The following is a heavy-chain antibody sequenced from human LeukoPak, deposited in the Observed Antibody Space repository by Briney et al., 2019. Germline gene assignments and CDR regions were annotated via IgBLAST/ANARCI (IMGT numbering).Heavy chain of an antibody. CDR1: GDSISSSSSY. V-gene: IGHV4-39*07. CDR2: IYHSGST. Sequence: SETLSLTCTVSGDSISSSSSYWGWIRQPPGKGLEWIGSIYHSGSTYYNPSLNSRVTISVDTSKNQFSLKLSSVTAADTAVYYCAREKYSSGWSFDYWGQGTLVTVSS. D-gene: IGHD6-19*01. CDR3: AREKYSSGWSFDY. J-gene: IGHJ4*02.